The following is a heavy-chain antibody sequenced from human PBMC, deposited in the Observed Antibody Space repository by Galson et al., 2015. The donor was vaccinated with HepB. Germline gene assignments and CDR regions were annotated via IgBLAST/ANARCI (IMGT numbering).Heavy chain of an antibody. CDR3: ARVEGYCSSTSCYAQYFQH. J-gene: IGHJ1*01. Sequence: LSLTCTVSGYSISSGYYWGWIRQPPGKGLEWIGSIYHSGSTYYNPSLKSRVTISVDTSKNQFSLKLSSVTAADTAVYYCARVEGYCSSTSCYAQYFQHWGQGTLVTVSS. V-gene: IGHV4-38-2*02. CDR1: GYSISSGYY. D-gene: IGHD2-2*01. CDR2: IYHSGST.